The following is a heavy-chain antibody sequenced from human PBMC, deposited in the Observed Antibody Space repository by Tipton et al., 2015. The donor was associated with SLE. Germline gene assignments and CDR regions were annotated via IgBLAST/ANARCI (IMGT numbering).Heavy chain of an antibody. CDR1: GGSFSGYY. D-gene: IGHD1-26*01. CDR2: INHSGST. Sequence: TLSLTCAVYGGSFSGYYWSWIRQPPGKGLEWIGEINHSGSTNYNPSLKSRVTISVDTSKSQFSLKLSSVTAADTAVYYCARGGGWELWYFDYWGQGTLVTVSS. CDR3: ARGGGWELWYFDY. J-gene: IGHJ4*02. V-gene: IGHV4-34*01.